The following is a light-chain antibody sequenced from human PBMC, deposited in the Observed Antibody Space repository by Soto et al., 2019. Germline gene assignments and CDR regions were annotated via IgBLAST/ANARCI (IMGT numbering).Light chain of an antibody. Sequence: DIQMTQSPSSLSASVGDRVTITCRASETIASYVNWYQQRPGKAPKRLIYAASTLQSGVPSRFGGSGSGTDFTLTITSLQPEDFATYFCQQTYNPPRTFGQGTRL. CDR3: QQTYNPPRT. V-gene: IGKV1-39*01. J-gene: IGKJ1*01. CDR2: AAS. CDR1: ETIASY.